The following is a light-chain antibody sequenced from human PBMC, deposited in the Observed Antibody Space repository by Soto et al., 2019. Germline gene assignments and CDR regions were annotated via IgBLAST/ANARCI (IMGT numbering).Light chain of an antibody. CDR3: QQRSNWPPIT. CDR1: QSVSSR. V-gene: IGKV3-11*01. CDR2: GAS. J-gene: IGKJ5*01. Sequence: IMLTHSLGTLSLSPGERATLSCRASQSVSSRVAWYQQKPGQAPRLLIYGASSRATGIPDRFSGSGSGTDFTLTISSLEPEDFAVYYCQQRSNWPPITFGQGTRLEIK.